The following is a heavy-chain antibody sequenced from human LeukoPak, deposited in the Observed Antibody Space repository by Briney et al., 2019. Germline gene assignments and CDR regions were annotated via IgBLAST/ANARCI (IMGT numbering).Heavy chain of an antibody. CDR3: ARGDTATSPDDY. CDR2: ISSSSSYI. Sequence: GGSLRLSCAASGFTFSSYGMHWVRQAPGKGLEWVSSISSSSSYIYYADSVKGRFTISRDNAKNSLYLQMNSLRAEDTAVYYCARGDTATSPDDYWGQGTLVTVSS. J-gene: IGHJ4*02. V-gene: IGHV3-21*01. CDR1: GFTFSSYG. D-gene: IGHD5-18*01.